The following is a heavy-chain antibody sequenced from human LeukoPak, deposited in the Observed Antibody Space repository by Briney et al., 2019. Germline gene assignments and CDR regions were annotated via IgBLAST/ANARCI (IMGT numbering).Heavy chain of an antibody. Sequence: PGGSLRLSCAASGFTFSSYSMNWVRQAPGKGLEWVSHISSSSSTIYYADSVKGRFTISRDNAKNSLYLQMNSLRAEDTAVYYCARDPYDFWRPFDYWGQGTLVTVSS. CDR3: ARDPYDFWRPFDY. CDR2: ISSSSSTI. D-gene: IGHD3-3*01. J-gene: IGHJ4*02. V-gene: IGHV3-48*01. CDR1: GFTFSSYS.